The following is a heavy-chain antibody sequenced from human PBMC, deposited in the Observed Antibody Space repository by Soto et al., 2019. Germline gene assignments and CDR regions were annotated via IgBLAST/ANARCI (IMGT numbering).Heavy chain of an antibody. CDR2: ISHSGST. CDR1: GGSISSAAYY. CDR3: AREYTYGSNFFDC. D-gene: IGHD5-18*01. J-gene: IGHJ4*02. Sequence: QVQLQESGPGLVKPSQTLSLSCTVSGGSISSAAYYWSWIRQHPGKGLEWIGYISHSGSTYYTPDLQSRVIISADTSKNQFSLNLTSVTAADTAVYYFAREYTYGSNFFDCWGQGSLVTVSS. V-gene: IGHV4-31*03.